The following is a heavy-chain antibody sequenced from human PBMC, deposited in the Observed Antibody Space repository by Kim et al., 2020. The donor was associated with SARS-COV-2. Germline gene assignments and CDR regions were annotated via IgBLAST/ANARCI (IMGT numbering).Heavy chain of an antibody. CDR3: TRHGSGSAGGY. Sequence: ASVKVSCKTSGYTFTTYPMHWVRQAPGQRLEWMGWINADNGNTDYSQRFQARVTFTRDTSASTAYMELSSLRSEDTAVYYCTRHGSGSAGGYWGKGTLVTVSS. D-gene: IGHD3-10*01. CDR1: GYTFTTYP. J-gene: IGHJ4*02. V-gene: IGHV1-3*01. CDR2: INADNGNT.